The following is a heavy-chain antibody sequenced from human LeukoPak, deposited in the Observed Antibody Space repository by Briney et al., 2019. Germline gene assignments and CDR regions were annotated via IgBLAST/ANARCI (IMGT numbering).Heavy chain of an antibody. J-gene: IGHJ3*02. Sequence: PGGSLRLSCAVSGFTFSSYPMHWVRQAPGRGPEWVAVISTDGTNKYYADSVKGRFTISRDNSKNTLDLQMNSLRAEDTAVYYCARAPSLIAARPRSAFDIWGQGTMVTVSS. CDR2: ISTDGTNK. CDR1: GFTFSSYP. D-gene: IGHD6-6*01. CDR3: ARAPSLIAARPRSAFDI. V-gene: IGHV3-30-3*01.